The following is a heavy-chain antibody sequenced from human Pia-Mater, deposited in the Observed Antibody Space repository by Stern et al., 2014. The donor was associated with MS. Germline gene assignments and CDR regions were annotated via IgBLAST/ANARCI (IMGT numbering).Heavy chain of an antibody. V-gene: IGHV4-39*01. CDR2: VYYSGAT. Sequence: VQLVESGPGLVKPSETLSLTCAVSGDSISSYTHYWAWIRQPPGKGLEWIGSVYYSGATYYNPSLKSPVTISLDTSKNHFSLGLNSVTAADTAVYYCAKHACTGAACPFDLWGQGTLVTVSS. CDR1: GDSISSYTHY. J-gene: IGHJ4*02. D-gene: IGHD2-8*02. CDR3: AKHACTGAACPFDL.